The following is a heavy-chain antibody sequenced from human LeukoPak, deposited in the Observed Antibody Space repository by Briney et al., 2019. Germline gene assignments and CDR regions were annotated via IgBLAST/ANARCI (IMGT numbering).Heavy chain of an antibody. CDR3: AREVSGYSYGEFDY. Sequence: AGSLRLSCAASGFTVSSNYMSWVRQAPGKGLEWVSVIYSGGSTYYTDSVKGRFTISRDNSKNTLYLQMNSLRAEDTAVYYCAREVSGYSYGEFDYWGQGTLVTVSS. D-gene: IGHD5-18*01. V-gene: IGHV3-53*01. J-gene: IGHJ4*02. CDR1: GFTVSSNY. CDR2: IYSGGST.